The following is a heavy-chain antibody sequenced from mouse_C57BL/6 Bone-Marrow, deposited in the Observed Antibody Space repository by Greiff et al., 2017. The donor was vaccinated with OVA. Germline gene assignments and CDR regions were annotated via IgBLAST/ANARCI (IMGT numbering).Heavy chain of an antibody. D-gene: IGHD1-1*01. CDR2: IDPSDSYT. Sequence: QVQLKQPGAELVRPGTSVKLSCKASGYTFTSYWIHWVKQRPGQGLEWIGVIDPSDSYTNYNQKFKGKATLTVDTSSSTAYMQLSSLTSEDSAVYYCARNYYGSSYLMDYWGQGTSVTVSS. V-gene: IGHV1-59*01. CDR1: GYTFTSYW. CDR3: ARNYYGSSYLMDY. J-gene: IGHJ4*01.